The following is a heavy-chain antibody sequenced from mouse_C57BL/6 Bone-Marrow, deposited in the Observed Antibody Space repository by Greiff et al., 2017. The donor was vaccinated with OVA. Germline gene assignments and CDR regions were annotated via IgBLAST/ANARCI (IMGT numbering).Heavy chain of an antibody. CDR2: RRNKANDYTT. J-gene: IGHJ1*03. CDR3: ARDDYYWYFDV. Sequence: EVKVVESGGGLVQSGSSLRLSCATSGFTFSDFYMEWVRQAPGKGLEWIAARRNKANDYTTEYSSSVKGRFIVSRDTSQSILYLQMNALRAEDTAIYYCARDDYYWYFDVWGTGTTVTVSS. CDR1: GFTFSDFY. V-gene: IGHV7-1*01.